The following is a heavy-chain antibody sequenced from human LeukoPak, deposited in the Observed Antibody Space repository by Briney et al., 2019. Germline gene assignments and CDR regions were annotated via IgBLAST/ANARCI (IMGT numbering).Heavy chain of an antibody. CDR3: AKDRHSYYYDSSGYDGGY. V-gene: IGHV3-23*01. Sequence: GGSLRLSCAASGFTFNSYGMTWVRQAPGKGLEWVSAISGSGGSTYYADSVKGRFTISRDNSKNTLYLQMNSLRAEDTAVYYCAKDRHSYYYDSSGYDGGYWGQGTLVTVSS. CDR1: GFTFNSYG. J-gene: IGHJ4*02. CDR2: ISGSGGST. D-gene: IGHD3-22*01.